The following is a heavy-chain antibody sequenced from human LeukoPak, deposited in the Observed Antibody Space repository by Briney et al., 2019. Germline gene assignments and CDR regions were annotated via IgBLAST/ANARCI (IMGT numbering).Heavy chain of an antibody. D-gene: IGHD6-13*01. J-gene: IGHJ4*02. CDR2: ISGSGGST. V-gene: IGHV3-23*01. Sequence: GGSLRLSCAASGFTFSSYAMSWVRQAPGKGLEWVSAISGSGGSTYYADSVKGRFIICRDNYKNTRYLQKKSLRAEDTAVYFCAKQSAGSAAWYSLHYDFWGQGTLVTVSS. CDR3: AKQSAGSAAWYSLHYDF. CDR1: GFTFSSYA.